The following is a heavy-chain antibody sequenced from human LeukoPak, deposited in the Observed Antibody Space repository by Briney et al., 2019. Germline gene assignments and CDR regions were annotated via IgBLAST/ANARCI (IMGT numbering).Heavy chain of an antibody. D-gene: IGHD3-3*01. CDR2: IEGGAIDT. V-gene: IGHV3-74*01. CDR3: AKDLKPYDFWSGYLDY. CDR1: GFIFSLYW. J-gene: IGHJ4*02. Sequence: GGSLRLSCRASGFIFSLYWMHWVRQVPGKGLVWVSRIEGGAIDTDYADFVKGRFTISRDNAKNTVYLQMNSLRAEDTAVYYCAKDLKPYDFWSGYLDYWGQGTLVTVSS.